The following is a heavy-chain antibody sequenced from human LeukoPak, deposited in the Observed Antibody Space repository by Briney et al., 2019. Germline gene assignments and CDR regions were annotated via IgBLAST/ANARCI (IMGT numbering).Heavy chain of an antibody. CDR2: ISSSSRTI. V-gene: IGHV3-48*01. J-gene: IGHJ3*02. Sequence: GGSLRLSCAASGFTFSSYSMNWVRQAPGKGLEWVSYISSSSRTIYYADSVKGRFTISRDNAKNSVYLQMNSLRAEDTAVYYCARSRWVRFLEWSDAFDIWGQGTMVTVSS. CDR1: GFTFSSYS. CDR3: ARSRWVRFLEWSDAFDI. D-gene: IGHD3-3*01.